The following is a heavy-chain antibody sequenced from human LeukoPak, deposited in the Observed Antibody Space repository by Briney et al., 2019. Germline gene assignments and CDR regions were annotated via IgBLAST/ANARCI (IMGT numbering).Heavy chain of an antibody. CDR2: IWYDGSNK. Sequence: GGSLRLPCAASGFTFSSYGMHWVRQAPGKGLEWVAVIWYDGSNKYYADSVKGRFTISRDNSKNTLYLQMNSLRAEDTAVYYCAKDRGWFGELLDDYWGQGTLVTVSS. CDR1: GFTFSSYG. V-gene: IGHV3-33*06. CDR3: AKDRGWFGELLDDY. J-gene: IGHJ4*02. D-gene: IGHD3-10*01.